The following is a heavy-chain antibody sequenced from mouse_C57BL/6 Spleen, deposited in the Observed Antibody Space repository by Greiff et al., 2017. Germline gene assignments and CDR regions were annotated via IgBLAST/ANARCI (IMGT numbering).Heavy chain of an antibody. CDR3: ARFGTGFAY. J-gene: IGHJ3*01. D-gene: IGHD4-1*01. V-gene: IGHV1-81*01. CDR1: GYTFTSYG. CDR2: IYPRSGNT. Sequence: VQLQQSGAELARPGASVKLSCKASGYTFTSYGISWVKQRTGQGLEWIGEIYPRSGNTYYNEKFKGKATLTADKSSSTAYMELRSLTSEDSAVYFCARFGTGFAYWGQGTLVTVSA.